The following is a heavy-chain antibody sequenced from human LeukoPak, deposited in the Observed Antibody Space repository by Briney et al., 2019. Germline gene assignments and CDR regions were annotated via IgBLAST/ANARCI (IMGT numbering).Heavy chain of an antibody. V-gene: IGHV3-30*03. CDR3: ARDSYGMDV. CDR2: ISYDGSNN. CDR1: GFTFSSYG. Sequence: GRSLRLSCAASGFTFSSYGMHWVRQAPGKGLEWVAVISYDGSNNYYADSVKGRFSISRDNSKNTVYLEMNSLRAEDTAVYYCARDSYGMDVGGQGTTVTVSS. J-gene: IGHJ6*02.